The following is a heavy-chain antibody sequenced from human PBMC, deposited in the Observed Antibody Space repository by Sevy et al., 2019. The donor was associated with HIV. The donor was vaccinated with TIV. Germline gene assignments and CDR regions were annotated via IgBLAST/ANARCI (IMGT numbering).Heavy chain of an antibody. CDR1: GFTFNTYA. CDR3: ASAHQGGSDVITRPDS. D-gene: IGHD3-10*01. Sequence: GGSLRLSCAASGFTFNTYAMHWVRQAPGKGLDWLTFISYDGGNKYYADSVKGRFTISRDNSKSMVYLHMNSLRAEDTALSYCASAHQGGSDVITRPDSWGQGTLVTVSS. CDR2: ISYDGGNK. V-gene: IGHV3-30-3*01. J-gene: IGHJ5*01.